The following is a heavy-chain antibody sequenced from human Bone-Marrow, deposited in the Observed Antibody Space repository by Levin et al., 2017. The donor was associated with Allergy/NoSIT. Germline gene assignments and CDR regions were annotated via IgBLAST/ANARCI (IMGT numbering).Heavy chain of an antibody. J-gene: IGHJ4*02. CDR2: IRSKAYGGTV. CDR1: GFTFGDYA. CDR3: TRPIQLSLQRDY. V-gene: IGHV3-49*03. Sequence: GESLKISCSGSGFTFGDYAMNWFRQAPGKGLEWVGFIRSKAYGGTVEYAPSVKGRFTISREDSKSIAYLQMNGLKTEDTAVYYCTRPIQLSLQRDYWGQGTLVTVSS. D-gene: IGHD5-18*01.